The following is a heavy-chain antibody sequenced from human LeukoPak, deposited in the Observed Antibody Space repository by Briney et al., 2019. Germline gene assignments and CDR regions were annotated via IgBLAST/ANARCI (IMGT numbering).Heavy chain of an antibody. J-gene: IGHJ4*02. D-gene: IGHD1-26*01. CDR1: GLIFTNTW. V-gene: IGHV3-15*01. CDR3: TTELRWELLLNY. Sequence: GGSLRLSCEASGLIFTNTWMTWVRQAPGKGLEWVGRIKSKTDGGTTDYAAPVKGRFIISRDDSRNTLYLQMNGLKTEDTAVYYCTTELRWELLLNYWGQGTLATVSS. CDR2: IKSKTDGGTT.